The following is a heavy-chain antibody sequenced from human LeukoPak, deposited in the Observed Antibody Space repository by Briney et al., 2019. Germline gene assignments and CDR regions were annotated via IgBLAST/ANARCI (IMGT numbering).Heavy chain of an antibody. Sequence: SVKVSCKASGGTFFNYGVTWVRQAPGQGLEWMGRIIPIFGTASYAQKFQGRVTITTDESTSTAYMELSSLRSEDTAVYYCARCLYYYDSSGYYYYYYMDVWGKGTTVTVSS. V-gene: IGHV1-69*05. J-gene: IGHJ6*03. D-gene: IGHD3-22*01. CDR3: ARCLYYYDSSGYYYYYYMDV. CDR2: IIPIFGTA. CDR1: GGTFFNYG.